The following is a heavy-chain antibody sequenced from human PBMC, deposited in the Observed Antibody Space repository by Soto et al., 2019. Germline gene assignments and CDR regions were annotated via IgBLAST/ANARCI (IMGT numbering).Heavy chain of an antibody. CDR1: GYTFTSYY. CDR2: INPITGGT. V-gene: IGHV1-2*02. D-gene: IGHD2-2*02. J-gene: IGHJ4*02. CDR3: ARDSWGECSSTSCYTPRSDY. Sequence: ASVKVSCKASGYTFTSYYIHWVRQAPGQGLEWMGWINPITGGTNYAPKFQGRVTMTRDTSITTAYMELSRLRSDDTAVYYCARDSWGECSSTSCYTPRSDYWGQGTLVTVSS.